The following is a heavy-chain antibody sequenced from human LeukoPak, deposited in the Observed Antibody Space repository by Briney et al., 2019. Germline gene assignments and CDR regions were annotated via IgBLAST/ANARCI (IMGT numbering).Heavy chain of an antibody. CDR2: IYYSGST. V-gene: IGHV4-31*03. Sequence: SQTLSLTCTVSVGSISSGGYYGSWIPQHPGKGLEGIGYIYYSGSTYYNPSLKSRVHISVDTSKTTFSLKLSSVTAADTAVYYCASSGGYDVYFDYWGQGTLVTVSS. J-gene: IGHJ4*02. CDR1: VGSISSGGYY. CDR3: ASSGGYDVYFDY. D-gene: IGHD5-12*01.